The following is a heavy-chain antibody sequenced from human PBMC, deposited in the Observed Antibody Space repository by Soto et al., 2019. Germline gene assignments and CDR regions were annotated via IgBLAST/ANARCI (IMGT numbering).Heavy chain of an antibody. CDR1: GYTFIGYY. CDR3: ARKQGYVRDWYYFDI. V-gene: IGHV1-2*02. Sequence: GASVKVSCKASGYTFIGYYMHWVRQAPGQGFEWMGRISPKSGGTNYAQKFQGRVTMTWDTSLNTAYMELSSLLFEDTAVYYCARKQGYVRDWYYFDIWGQGTLVTVSS. D-gene: IGHD3-10*02. J-gene: IGHJ4*02. CDR2: ISPKSGGT.